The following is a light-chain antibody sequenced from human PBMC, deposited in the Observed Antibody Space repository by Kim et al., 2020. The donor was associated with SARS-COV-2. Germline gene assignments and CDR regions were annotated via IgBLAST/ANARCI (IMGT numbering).Light chain of an antibody. Sequence: SASVGDRVTISCRASQGISNFLAWYQQQPGKVPKLLIYAASTLQSGVPSRFSGSGSGTDFTLTISSLQPEDVATYYCQKYNSVPLTLGGGTNVDI. V-gene: IGKV1-27*01. J-gene: IGKJ4*01. CDR2: AAS. CDR1: QGISNF. CDR3: QKYNSVPLT.